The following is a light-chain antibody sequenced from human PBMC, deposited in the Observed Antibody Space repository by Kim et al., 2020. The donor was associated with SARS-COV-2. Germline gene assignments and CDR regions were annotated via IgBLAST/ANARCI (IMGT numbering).Light chain of an antibody. J-gene: IGLJ3*02. CDR2: EDT. Sequence: SYELTQPPSVSVSPGQTARITCSGDALPNQYAYWFQQKPGQAPVLVIYEDTERPSGIPERFSGSTSGTTVTLTISGVQAEEEADYYCQSSDSSDTFWVFG. CDR1: ALPNQY. V-gene: IGLV3-25*02. CDR3: QSSDSSDTFWV.